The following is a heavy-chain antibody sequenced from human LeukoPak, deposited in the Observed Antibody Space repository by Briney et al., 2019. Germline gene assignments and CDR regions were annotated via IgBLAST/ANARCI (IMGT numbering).Heavy chain of an antibody. V-gene: IGHV1-46*01. CDR2: INPTGGST. CDR1: GYTFTSYY. J-gene: IGHJ6*03. Sequence: ASVKVSCKASGYTFTSYYMHWVRQAPGQGLEWMGLINPTGGSTGYAQKFQGRVTLTRDMSTSTDYMELRSLKSEDTAVYYCAREGRKSRGIDIVRKKERGYYYMDVWGKGTTVTVSS. CDR3: AREGRKSRGIDIVRKKERGYYYMDV. D-gene: IGHD2-15*01.